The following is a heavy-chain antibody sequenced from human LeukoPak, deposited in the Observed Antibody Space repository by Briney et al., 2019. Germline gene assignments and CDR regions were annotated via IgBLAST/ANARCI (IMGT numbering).Heavy chain of an antibody. Sequence: GGSLRLSCAASGFTFSSYAMSWVRQAPGEGLEWVSSITTSGGSTYYADSVKGRFTISRDNAKNTLYPQMNSLRAEDTAVYYCAKDHYVSGRYDAFDIWGQGTMVTVSS. CDR2: ITTSGGST. CDR1: GFTFSSYA. V-gene: IGHV3-23*01. J-gene: IGHJ3*02. CDR3: AKDHYVSGRYDAFDI. D-gene: IGHD3-10*01.